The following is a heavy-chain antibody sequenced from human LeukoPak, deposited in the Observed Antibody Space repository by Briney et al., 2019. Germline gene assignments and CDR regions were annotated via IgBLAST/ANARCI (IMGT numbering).Heavy chain of an antibody. CDR3: ARGSYGRLAY. CDR1: GFTVSSNY. V-gene: IGHV3-74*01. D-gene: IGHD4-17*01. CDR2: INSDGSST. Sequence: GGSLRLSCEASGFTVSSNYMSWVRQAPGKGLVWVSRINSDGSSTSYADSVKGRSTISRDNAKNTLYLQMNSLRAEDTAVYYCARGSYGRLAYWGQGTLVTVSS. J-gene: IGHJ4*02.